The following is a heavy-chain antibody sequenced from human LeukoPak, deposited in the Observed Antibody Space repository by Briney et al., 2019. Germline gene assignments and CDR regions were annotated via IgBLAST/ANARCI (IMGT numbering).Heavy chain of an antibody. Sequence: AASVKVSCKASGYTFTSYDINWVRQATGQGLEWMGWMNPNSGNTGYAQKFQGRVTMTRNTSISTAYMEPSSLRSEDTAVYYCASCLGTYCSSTGFDPWGQGTLVTVSS. CDR2: MNPNSGNT. J-gene: IGHJ5*02. CDR3: ASCLGTYCSSTGFDP. CDR1: GYTFTSYD. D-gene: IGHD2-2*01. V-gene: IGHV1-8*01.